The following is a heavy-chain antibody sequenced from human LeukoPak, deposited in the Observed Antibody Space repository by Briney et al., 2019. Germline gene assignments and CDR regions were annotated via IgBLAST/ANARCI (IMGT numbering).Heavy chain of an antibody. Sequence: PSETLSLTCTVYGGSFNAYYWSWIRQPPGKGLEWIGEINHSGSTNYNPSLKSRVTISVDTSKNQFSLKLSSVTAADTAVYYCASGSRIVVVPAAIAWFDPWGQGTLVTVSS. J-gene: IGHJ5*02. D-gene: IGHD2-2*02. CDR3: ASGSRIVVVPAAIAWFDP. CDR1: GGSFNAYY. CDR2: INHSGST. V-gene: IGHV4-34*01.